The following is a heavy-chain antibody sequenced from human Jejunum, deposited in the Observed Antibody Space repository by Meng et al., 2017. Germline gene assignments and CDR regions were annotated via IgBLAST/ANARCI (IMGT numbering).Heavy chain of an antibody. CDR2: IYNTGST. V-gene: IGHV4-59*02. CDR1: GASVSSDY. CDR3: ARGSPADY. Sequence: SETLSLTCTVPGASVSSDYWSWIRQPPGKGLEWIAYIYNTGSTNYNPSLKSRVTISVDTSKNQFSLRLSAVTAADTAVYFCARGSPADYWGPGTLVTVSS. J-gene: IGHJ4*02.